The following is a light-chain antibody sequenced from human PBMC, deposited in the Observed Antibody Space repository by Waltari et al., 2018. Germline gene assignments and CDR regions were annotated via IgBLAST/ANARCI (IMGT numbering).Light chain of an antibody. J-gene: IGLJ2*01. CDR1: SSNIGSNY. CDR3: AAWDDSLSALV. V-gene: IGLV1-47*01. Sequence: QSVLTQPPSASGTPGQRVTISCSGRSSNIGSNYVYWYQQLPGTAPKPLIYRNNQRPSGVPDRFSGSKSGTSASLAISGLRSEDEADYYCAAWDDSLSALVFGGGTKLTVL. CDR2: RNN.